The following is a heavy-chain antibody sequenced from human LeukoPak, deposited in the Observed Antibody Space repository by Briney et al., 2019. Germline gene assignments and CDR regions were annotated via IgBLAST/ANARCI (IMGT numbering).Heavy chain of an antibody. V-gene: IGHV4-30-2*06. J-gene: IGHJ4*02. CDR1: GASISSGGYS. Sequence: PSETLSLTCAVSGASISSGGYSWTWIRQSPGKSLEWIGYIHHSGSTYYNPSLKSRVTISVDRSKNQFSLKLSSVTAADTAVYYCARDTRNSGYYSWGQGTLVTVSS. CDR3: ARDTRNSGYYS. D-gene: IGHD3-22*01. CDR2: IHHSGST.